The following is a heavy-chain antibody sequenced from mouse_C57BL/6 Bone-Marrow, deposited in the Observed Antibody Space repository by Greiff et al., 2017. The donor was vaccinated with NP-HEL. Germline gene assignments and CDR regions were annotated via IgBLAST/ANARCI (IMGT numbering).Heavy chain of an antibody. D-gene: IGHD1-1*02. Sequence: EVQGVESGPELVKPGASVKIPCKASGYTFTDYNMDWVKQSHGKSLEWIGDINPNNGGTIYNQKFKGKATLTVDKSSSTAYMELRSLTSEDTAVYYCARCGGPSREFDYWGQGTTLTVSS. CDR3: ARCGGPSREFDY. J-gene: IGHJ2*01. CDR2: INPNNGGT. CDR1: GYTFTDYN. V-gene: IGHV1-18*01.